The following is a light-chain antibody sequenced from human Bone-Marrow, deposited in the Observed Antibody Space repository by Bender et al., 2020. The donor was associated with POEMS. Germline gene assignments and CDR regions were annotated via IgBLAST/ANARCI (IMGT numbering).Light chain of an antibody. Sequence: QSALTQPASVSGSPGQSVTLSCTGISLDPGSYSFVSWYQQHPGKAPKLIIYDVTFRPSGVSNRFSASKSGNTAYLTISGLQTEDEANYYCCSYADSSTLVLGTGTKVTVL. CDR1: SLDPGSYSF. CDR3: CSYADSSTLV. J-gene: IGLJ1*01. V-gene: IGLV2-23*02. CDR2: DVT.